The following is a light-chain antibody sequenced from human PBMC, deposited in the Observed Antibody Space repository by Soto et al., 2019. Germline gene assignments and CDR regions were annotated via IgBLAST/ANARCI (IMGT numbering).Light chain of an antibody. CDR1: SSDVGGYNF. Sequence: QSALTQPPSASGSPGQSVTISCTGTSSDVGGYNFVSWYQQHPGKAPKLTIYDVTERPSGVPDRFSGSKSGNTASLTVSGLQGEDEADYYCTAYAGSNIPVLFGGGTKVTVL. CDR2: DVT. V-gene: IGLV2-8*01. CDR3: TAYAGSNIPVL. J-gene: IGLJ2*01.